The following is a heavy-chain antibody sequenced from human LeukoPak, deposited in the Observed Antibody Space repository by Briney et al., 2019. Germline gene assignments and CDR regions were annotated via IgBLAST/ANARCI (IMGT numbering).Heavy chain of an antibody. CDR2: ISSSSSYI. J-gene: IGHJ6*02. V-gene: IGHV3-21*01. CDR3: ARVSRATTVTDYYYYGMDV. Sequence: GGSLRLSCAASGFTFSSYSMNWVRQAPGKGLEWVSSISSSSSYIYYADSVKGRFTISRDNAKNSLYLQMNSLRAEDTAVYYCARVSRATTVTDYYYYGMDVWGQGTTVTVSS. CDR1: GFTFSSYS. D-gene: IGHD4-17*01.